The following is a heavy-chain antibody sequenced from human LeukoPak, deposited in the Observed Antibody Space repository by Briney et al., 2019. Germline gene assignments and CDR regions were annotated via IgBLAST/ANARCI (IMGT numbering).Heavy chain of an antibody. V-gene: IGHV3-53*01. Sequence: PGGSLRLSCAASGFTFSSYWMSWVRQAPGKGLEWVSVIYSGGSTYYADSVKGRFTISRDNSKNTLYLQMNSLRAEDTAVYHCARGSGYADYWGQGTLVTVSS. CDR1: GFTFSSYW. D-gene: IGHD2-2*01. CDR3: ARGSGYADY. CDR2: IYSGGST. J-gene: IGHJ4*02.